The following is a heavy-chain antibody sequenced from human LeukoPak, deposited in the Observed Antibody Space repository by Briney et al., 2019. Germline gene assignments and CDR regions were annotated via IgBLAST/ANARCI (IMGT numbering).Heavy chain of an antibody. J-gene: IGHJ4*02. CDR2: IYYSGST. D-gene: IGHD5-24*01. Sequence: PSETLSLTCTVSGGSISSGGYYWSWIRQHPGKGLEWIGYIYYSGSTYYNPSLKSRVTISVDTSKDQFSLKLSSVTAADTAVYYCARKRHGRPFDYWGQGTLVTVSS. CDR1: GGSISSGGYY. V-gene: IGHV4-31*03. CDR3: ARKRHGRPFDY.